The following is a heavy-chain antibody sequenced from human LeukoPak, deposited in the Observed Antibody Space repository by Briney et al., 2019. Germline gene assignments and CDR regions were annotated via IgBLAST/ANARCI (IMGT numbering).Heavy chain of an antibody. CDR2: IDTSGSDI. J-gene: IGHJ4*02. D-gene: IGHD1-26*01. V-gene: IGHV3-23*05. CDR3: ANQRESRGSYYELDY. CDR1: GFTFMNYA. Sequence: GSLLLSCSASGFTFMNYAMSWGRQAPGKGLEWVSSIDTSGSDIYYADSVKGRFTISRDNSKNTVYLQMNSLRAEDTAVYYCANQRESRGSYYELDYWGQGTLVTVSS.